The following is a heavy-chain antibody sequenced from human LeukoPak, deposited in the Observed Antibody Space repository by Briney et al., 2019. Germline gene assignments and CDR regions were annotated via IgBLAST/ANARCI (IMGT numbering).Heavy chain of an antibody. CDR3: ARGTGMDYGDYDFGY. CDR1: GYTFTSYD. CDR2: MNPNSGNT. D-gene: IGHD4-17*01. Sequence: ASVKVSCKASGYTFTSYDINWVRQASGQGLEWMGWMNPNSGNTGYAQKFQGRVTMTRNTSISTAYMELSSLRSEDTAVYYCARGTGMDYGDYDFGYWGQGTLVTVSS. J-gene: IGHJ4*02. V-gene: IGHV1-8*01.